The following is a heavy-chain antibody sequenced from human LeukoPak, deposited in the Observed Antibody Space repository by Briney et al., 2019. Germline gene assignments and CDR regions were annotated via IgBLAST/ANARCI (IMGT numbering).Heavy chain of an antibody. D-gene: IGHD2-21*01. CDR2: ISSNGGST. CDR1: GFTFSSYA. J-gene: IGHJ4*02. V-gene: IGHV3-64*01. CDR3: ARVVVSLYYFDY. Sequence: GGSLRLSCAASGFTFSSYAMHWVRQAPGKGLEYVSAISSNGGSTYYANSVKGRFTISRDNSKNTLYLQMGSLRAEDMAVYYCARVVVSLYYFDYWGQGTLVTVSS.